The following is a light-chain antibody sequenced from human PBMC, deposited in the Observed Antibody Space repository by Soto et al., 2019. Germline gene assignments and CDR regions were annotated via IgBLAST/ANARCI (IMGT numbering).Light chain of an antibody. CDR1: SSDVGGYKY. Sequence: QSALTQPASVFGSPGQSITISCIGTSSDVGGYKYVSWYQQHPGKAPKLMISEVSNRPSGISNRFSGSKSGNTASLTISGLQAEDEADYYCSSYTSRNTWVFGGGTQLTVL. J-gene: IGLJ3*02. CDR2: EVS. V-gene: IGLV2-14*01. CDR3: SSYTSRNTWV.